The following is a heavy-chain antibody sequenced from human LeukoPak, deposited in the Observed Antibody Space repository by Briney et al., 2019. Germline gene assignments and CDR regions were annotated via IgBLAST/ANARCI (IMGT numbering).Heavy chain of an antibody. J-gene: IGHJ4*02. CDR3: ARGGLFSIGWDSLPQYYFDY. D-gene: IGHD6-19*01. V-gene: IGHV1-46*01. CDR1: GYTFTSYY. Sequence: ASVKVSCKAAGYTFTSYYMHLVRQAPGQGLELMGIINPSGGSTGYAKKSQGRVTMTRDTSTSTVYMELSSLRSEDTAVYYCARGGLFSIGWDSLPQYYFDYWGQGTLVTVSS. CDR2: INPSGGST.